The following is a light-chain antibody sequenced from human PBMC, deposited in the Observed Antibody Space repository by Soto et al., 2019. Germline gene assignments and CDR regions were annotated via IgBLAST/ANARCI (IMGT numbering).Light chain of an antibody. V-gene: IGKV3-20*01. J-gene: IGKJ1*01. CDR2: GAT. Sequence: VLTQSPGTLSLSPGERATLSCRASQSFSSNYLAWHQQKPGQAPRILIYGATTRATGIPDRFSGSESGTDFALTISRLEPEDSAVYYCQQYSSVWTFGQGTKV. CDR1: QSFSSNY. CDR3: QQYSSVWT.